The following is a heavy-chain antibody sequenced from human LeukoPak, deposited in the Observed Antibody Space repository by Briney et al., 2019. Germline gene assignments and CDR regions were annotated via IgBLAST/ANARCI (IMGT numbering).Heavy chain of an antibody. CDR3: ARTRIFEHYSYYYIDV. CDR1: GGSLRSSTYY. Sequence: PSETLSLACSLSGGSLRSSTYYWGYIRQFPGKGLEWIGSVYYNGSTYYNPSLKSRVTMSVDTPKSQLSLKVNSVTAADTAMYYCARTRIFEHYSYYYIDVWGKGTTVIVSS. J-gene: IGHJ6*03. D-gene: IGHD3-9*01. V-gene: IGHV4-39*07. CDR2: VYYNGST.